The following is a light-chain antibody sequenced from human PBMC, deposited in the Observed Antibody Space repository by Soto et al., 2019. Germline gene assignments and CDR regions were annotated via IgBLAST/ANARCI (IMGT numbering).Light chain of an antibody. J-gene: IGLJ1*01. CDR1: SRDVGNYNY. CDR3: CSYTSSSPYV. Sequence: QSVRNQRAAVSGSPGQSITISCTGTSRDVGNYNYVSWFQQHPGKATKLMIYDVSNRPSGVSNRFSGSKSGNTASLTISWLHSEDEADYYCCSYTSSSPYVFGTGTKVTVL. CDR2: DVS. V-gene: IGLV2-14*01.